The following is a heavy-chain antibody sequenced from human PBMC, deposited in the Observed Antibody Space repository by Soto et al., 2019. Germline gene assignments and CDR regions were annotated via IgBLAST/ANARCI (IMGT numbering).Heavy chain of an antibody. V-gene: IGHV3-30-3*01. CDR2: ITYDGSNK. CDR3: ASSRPDPNPYYCYGMDV. CDR1: GFTFSSYA. J-gene: IGHJ6*02. Sequence: QVQLVESGGGVVQPGRSLRLSCAASGFTFSSYAMHWVRQAPGKGLEWVAVITYDGSNKYYADSVKGRFTISRDNSKNTLYLQMNSLRAEDTAVYYCASSRPDPNPYYCYGMDVWGQGTTVTVSS.